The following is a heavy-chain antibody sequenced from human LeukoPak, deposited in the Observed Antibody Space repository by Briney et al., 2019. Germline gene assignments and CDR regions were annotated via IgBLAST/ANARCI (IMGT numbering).Heavy chain of an antibody. CDR1: GGSISSGDYY. CDR3: ARSQGIAVAGNFDY. CDR2: IYYSGST. J-gene: IGHJ4*02. V-gene: IGHV4-30-4*08. D-gene: IGHD6-19*01. Sequence: SETLSLTCTVSGGSISSGDYYWSWIRQPPGKGLEWIGYIYYSGSTYYNPSLKSRVTLSVDTSKNQFSLKLSSVTAADTAVYYCARSQGIAVAGNFDYWGQGTLVTVSS.